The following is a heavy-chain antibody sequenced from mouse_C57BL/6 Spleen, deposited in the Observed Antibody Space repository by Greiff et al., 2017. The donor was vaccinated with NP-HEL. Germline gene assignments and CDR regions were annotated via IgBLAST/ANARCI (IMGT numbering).Heavy chain of an antibody. CDR1: GYTFTDYN. CDR2: INPNNGGT. V-gene: IGHV1-22*01. D-gene: IGHD1-1*01. CDR3: ARSYGSSYRYFDV. J-gene: IGHJ1*03. Sequence: EVQLQESGPELVKPGASVKMSCKASGYTFTDYNMHWVKQSHGKSLEWIGYINPNNGGTSYNQKFKGKATLTVNKSSSTAYMELRSLTSEDSAVYYCARSYGSSYRYFDVWGTGTTVTVSS.